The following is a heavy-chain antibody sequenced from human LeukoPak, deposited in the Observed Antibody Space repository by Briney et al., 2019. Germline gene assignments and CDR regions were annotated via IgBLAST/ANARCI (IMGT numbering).Heavy chain of an antibody. CDR2: INLDGGDK. J-gene: IGHJ4*02. D-gene: IGHD4/OR15-4a*01. CDR3: ARDYDYSLDY. V-gene: IGHV3-7*01. CDR1: GLTLGNYW. Sequence: GGSLRLSSAASGLTLGNYWMSWVRQAPGKGLEWVANINLDGGDKSYVGSVKGRFTISRDNAKNSLYLQMNSLGAEDTAVYYCARDYDYSLDYWGQGTLVTVSS.